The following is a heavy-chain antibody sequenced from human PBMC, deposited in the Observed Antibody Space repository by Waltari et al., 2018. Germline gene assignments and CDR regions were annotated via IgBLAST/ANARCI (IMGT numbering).Heavy chain of an antibody. J-gene: IGHJ4*02. CDR3: TTLGYRSGWSLDY. Sequence: EVQLVESGGGLVKPGGSLRLSCAASGFTFTNAWMNWVRQAPGKGLEWVGRIKSKTDGWTTDYDAPVKGRFTISRDDSKNTLYLQMNSLKTDDTAVYYCTTLGYRSGWSLDYWGQGTLVTVSS. CDR2: IKSKTDGWTT. V-gene: IGHV3-15*07. CDR1: GFTFTNAW. D-gene: IGHD6-19*01.